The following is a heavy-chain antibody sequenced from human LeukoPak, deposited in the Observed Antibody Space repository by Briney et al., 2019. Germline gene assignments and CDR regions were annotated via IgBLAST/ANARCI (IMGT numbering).Heavy chain of an antibody. V-gene: IGHV3-21*01. CDR2: ISSSSRYI. CDR3: ASSSWGGY. J-gene: IGHJ4*02. Sequence: GGSLRLSCAASGFTFSSYSMNWVRPAPGKGLEWVSSISSSSRYIYYADSVKGRFTISRDNAKNSLYLKMNSLRAEDTAVYYCASSSWGGYWGERTLVTVSS. CDR1: GFTFSSYS. D-gene: IGHD3-16*01.